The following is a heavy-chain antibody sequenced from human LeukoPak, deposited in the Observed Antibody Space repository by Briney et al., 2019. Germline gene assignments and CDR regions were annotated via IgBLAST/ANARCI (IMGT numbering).Heavy chain of an antibody. Sequence: PGGSLRLSCAASGFSFSSYSMNWVRQAPGKGLEWVSSISSSSTYIFYADSVKGRFTISRDDARNSLYLQMNGLRAEDTAVYYCAKFETRGNTDFHYWGQGTLVTVSS. D-gene: IGHD2/OR15-2a*01. V-gene: IGHV3-21*01. CDR2: ISSSSTYI. CDR3: AKFETRGNTDFHY. J-gene: IGHJ4*02. CDR1: GFSFSSYS.